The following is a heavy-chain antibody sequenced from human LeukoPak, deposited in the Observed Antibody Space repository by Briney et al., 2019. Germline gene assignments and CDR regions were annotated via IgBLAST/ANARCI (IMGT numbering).Heavy chain of an antibody. V-gene: IGHV1-69*01. Sequence: SVKLSCKASGGTFSSCAISWVRHAPGQGLEWMGGIIPIFGTANYAQKFQGRVTITADESTSTAYMELSSLRSGDTTVSYCARDGAYCGGDCYRNWFDPWGQGTLVTVSS. CDR2: IIPIFGTA. D-gene: IGHD2-21*02. J-gene: IGHJ5*02. CDR3: ARDGAYCGGDCYRNWFDP. CDR1: GGTFSSCA.